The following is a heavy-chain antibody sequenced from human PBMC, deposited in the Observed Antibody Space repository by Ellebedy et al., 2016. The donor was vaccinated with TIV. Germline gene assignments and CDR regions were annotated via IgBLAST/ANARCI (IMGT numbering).Heavy chain of an antibody. J-gene: IGHJ4*02. CDR1: GFTFSDYY. CDR3: ARDKDFWSGYFCDY. Sequence: PGGSLRLSCAASGFTFSDYYMSWIRQAPGKGLEWISYISSSVTTVYYADSVKGRFTISRDNSKNSLYLQMNSLRAEDTAVYYCARDKDFWSGYFCDYWGQGTLVTVSS. CDR2: ISSSVTTV. V-gene: IGHV3-11*01. D-gene: IGHD3-3*01.